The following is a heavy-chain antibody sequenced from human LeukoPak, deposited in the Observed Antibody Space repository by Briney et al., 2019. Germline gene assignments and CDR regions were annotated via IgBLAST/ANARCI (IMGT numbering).Heavy chain of an antibody. V-gene: IGHV3-23*01. J-gene: IGHJ6*03. Sequence: ETLSLTCTVSGYSISSGYYWGWIRQPPGKGLEWVSAISGSGGSTYYADSVKGRFTISRDNSKNTLYLQMNSLRAEDTAVYYCAKVLLPLQLWLNNYYMDVWGKGTTVTVSS. CDR1: GYSISSGYY. D-gene: IGHD5-18*01. CDR2: ISGSGGST. CDR3: AKVLLPLQLWLNNYYMDV.